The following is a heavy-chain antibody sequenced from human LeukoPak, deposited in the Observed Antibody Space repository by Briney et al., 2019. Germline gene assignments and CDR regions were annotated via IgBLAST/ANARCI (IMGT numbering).Heavy chain of an antibody. CDR2: IYYSGST. J-gene: IGHJ4*02. CDR3: AVWRYFDWPLDY. V-gene: IGHV4-59*01. Sequence: SETLSLTCTVSGGPISSYYWSWIRQPPGKGLEWIGYIYYSGSTNYNPSLKSRVTISVDTSKNQFYLTLSSVTAADTAVYYCAVWRYFDWPLDYWGQGTLVTVSS. D-gene: IGHD3-9*01. CDR1: GGPISSYY.